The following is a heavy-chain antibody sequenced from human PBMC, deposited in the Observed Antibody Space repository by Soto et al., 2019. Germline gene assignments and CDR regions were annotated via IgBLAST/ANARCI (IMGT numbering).Heavy chain of an antibody. CDR1: GFTFSSYA. CDR2: ISGSGGST. Sequence: SGGSLRLSCAASGFTFSSYAMSWVRQAPGKGLEWVSAISGSGGSTYYADSVKGRFTISRDNSKNTLCLQMNSLRAEDTAVYYCAKGPYSSSSPYWGQGTLVTVSS. CDR3: AKGPYSSSSPY. V-gene: IGHV3-23*01. J-gene: IGHJ4*02. D-gene: IGHD6-13*01.